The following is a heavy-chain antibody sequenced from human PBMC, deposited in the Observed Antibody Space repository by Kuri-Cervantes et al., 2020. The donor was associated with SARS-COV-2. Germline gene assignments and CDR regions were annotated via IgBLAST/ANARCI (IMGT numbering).Heavy chain of an antibody. D-gene: IGHD2-2*01. Sequence: SETLSLTCTVSGYSLSSGYYWGWIRQPPGKGLEWIGSINHSGSTNYNPSLKSRVTISVDTSKNQFSLKLSSVTAADTAVYYCAGSSKYYYYMDVWGKGTTVTVSS. J-gene: IGHJ6*03. CDR2: INHSGST. CDR1: GYSLSSGYY. V-gene: IGHV4-38-2*02. CDR3: AGSSKYYYYMDV.